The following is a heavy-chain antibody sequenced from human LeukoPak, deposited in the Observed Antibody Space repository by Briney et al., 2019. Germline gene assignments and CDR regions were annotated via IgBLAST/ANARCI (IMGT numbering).Heavy chain of an antibody. J-gene: IGHJ4*02. V-gene: IGHV4-59*01. CDR1: GGSISSYY. CDR2: IYYSGST. CDR3: ARVTGEGYFDY. D-gene: IGHD7-27*01. Sequence: SETLSLTCTVSGGSISSYYWSWIRQPPGKGLEWIGYIYYSGSTNYNPSLKSRVTISVDTSKNQFSLKLSSVTAADTAVHYCARVTGEGYFDYWGQGTLVTVSS.